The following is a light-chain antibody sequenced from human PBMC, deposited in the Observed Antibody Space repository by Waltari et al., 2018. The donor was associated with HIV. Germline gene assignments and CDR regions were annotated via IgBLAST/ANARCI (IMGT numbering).Light chain of an antibody. J-gene: IGLJ2*01. Sequence: QLVVTQSPSASASLGASVNLTCTLSSGHSSYALAWHQQQQGKCRRFLKKLNSEGGHSKGGGLPDRFSGSSSGAERYLTISSLQAEDEADYYGQTWGPGIHVLFGGGTKLTVL. CDR1: SGHSSYA. CDR3: QTWGPGIHVL. V-gene: IGLV4-69*01. CDR2: LNSEGGH.